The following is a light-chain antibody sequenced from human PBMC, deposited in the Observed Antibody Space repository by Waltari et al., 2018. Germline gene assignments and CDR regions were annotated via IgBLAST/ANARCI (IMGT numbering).Light chain of an antibody. Sequence: EIVLTQSPDTLSLSPGERATLSCRASQSVTNYLAWYQQKPGQAPRVLIYSASNRATGVPARFSGSGSGTDFTLTISRLEPEDFAVYYCQQRSNLPRTFGQGTKVEVK. CDR3: QQRSNLPRT. CDR1: QSVTNY. J-gene: IGKJ1*01. CDR2: SAS. V-gene: IGKV3-11*01.